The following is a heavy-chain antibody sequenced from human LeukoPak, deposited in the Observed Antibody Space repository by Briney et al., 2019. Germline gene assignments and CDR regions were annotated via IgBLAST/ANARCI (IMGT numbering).Heavy chain of an antibody. CDR1: GFTFSSYA. V-gene: IGHV3-23*01. J-gene: IGHJ4*02. CDR3: AKGHYYGSGNFYNY. Sequence: PGRSLRLSCAASGFTFSSYAMHWVRQAPGKGLEWVSTFSGSGGNTYYADSVKGRFTISRDNSKNTLYLQMNSLRAEDTAVYYCAKGHYYGSGNFYNYWGQGTLVTVSS. CDR2: FSGSGGNT. D-gene: IGHD3-10*01.